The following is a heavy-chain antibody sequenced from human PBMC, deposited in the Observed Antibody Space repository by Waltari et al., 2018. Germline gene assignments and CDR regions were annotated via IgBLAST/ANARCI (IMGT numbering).Heavy chain of an antibody. J-gene: IGHJ4*02. CDR3: VKHRRITMTVYTY. CDR2: ISGSGGST. D-gene: IGHD3-22*01. V-gene: IGHV3-23*01. CDR1: GFTFSSYA. Sequence: EVQLLESGGGLVQPGGSLRLSCAASGFTFSSYAMSWVRQAPGKGLEWVSAISGSGGSTYYADSGKGRFTISRDNSKNTLYLQMNSLRAEDTAVYYCVKHRRITMTVYTYWGQGTLVTVSS.